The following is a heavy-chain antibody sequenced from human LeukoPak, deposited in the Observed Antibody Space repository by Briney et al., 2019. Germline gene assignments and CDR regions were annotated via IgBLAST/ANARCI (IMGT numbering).Heavy chain of an antibody. Sequence: SETLSLTCTVSGGSITSYYWSWIRQPPGKGLEWIGYIYHSGSTNYNPSLKSRVTISVDTSKNQFSLNLNSVTAADTAVYHCARVVGGPVDYWGQGTLVTVSS. CDR3: ARVVGGPVDY. CDR2: IYHSGST. D-gene: IGHD3-10*01. CDR1: GGSITSYY. V-gene: IGHV4-59*01. J-gene: IGHJ4*02.